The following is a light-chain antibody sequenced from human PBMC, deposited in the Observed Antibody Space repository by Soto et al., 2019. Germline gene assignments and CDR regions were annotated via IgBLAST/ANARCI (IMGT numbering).Light chain of an antibody. CDR3: QSFDRSLGHSL. Sequence: QSVLTQPPSVSGAPGQRVTISCTGSSSNIGTGYDVHWYQQLPGAAPKLLIYSDNNRPSGVPDRFSGSKSGTSASLAITGLQAEDEADYYCQSFDRSLGHSLFGGGTKLTVL. V-gene: IGLV1-40*01. J-gene: IGLJ2*01. CDR1: SSNIGTGYD. CDR2: SDN.